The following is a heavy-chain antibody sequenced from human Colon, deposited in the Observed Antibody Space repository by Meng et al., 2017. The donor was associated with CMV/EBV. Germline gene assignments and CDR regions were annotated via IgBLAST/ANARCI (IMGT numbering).Heavy chain of an antibody. CDR3: ARNSRGDY. D-gene: IGHD2/OR15-2a*01. Sequence: QVQLQQWGAGLLKPSEPLSLTGAVNGGSFSGYYWTWIRQSPGKGLAWNGEINHSGGTNYNPSLKSRVTISIDTSKNQFSLKVRSVTAADTAMYYCARNSRGDYWGQGTLVTVSS. CDR2: INHSGGT. V-gene: IGHV4-34*01. J-gene: IGHJ4*02. CDR1: GGSFSGYY.